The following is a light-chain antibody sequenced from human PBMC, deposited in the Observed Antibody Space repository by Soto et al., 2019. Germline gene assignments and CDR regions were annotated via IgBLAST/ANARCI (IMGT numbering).Light chain of an antibody. Sequence: AIQLTQSASSLSASVGDRVTITCRASQDIRGALAWYQQKPGKAPKILLYDVSTLESGVPSRFSGSGSGTDFTLTIISLQPVDFATYYCQQFNSYPITFGQGTRLEIK. CDR3: QQFNSYPIT. CDR1: QDIRGA. V-gene: IGKV1-13*02. CDR2: DVS. J-gene: IGKJ5*01.